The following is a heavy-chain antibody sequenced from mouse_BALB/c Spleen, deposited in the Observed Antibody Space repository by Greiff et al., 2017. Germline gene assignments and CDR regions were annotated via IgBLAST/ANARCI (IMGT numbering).Heavy chain of an antibody. CDR1: GFSLTSYG. D-gene: IGHD2-4*01. J-gene: IGHJ1*01. Sequence: VKLMESGPGLVQPSQSLSITCTVSGFSLTSYGVHWVRQSPGKGLEWLGVIWSGGSTDYNAAFISRLSISKDNSKSQVFFKMNSLQADDTAIYYCARSRDYDAFWYFDVWGAGTTVTVSS. CDR2: IWSGGST. V-gene: IGHV2-4-1*01. CDR3: ARSRDYDAFWYFDV.